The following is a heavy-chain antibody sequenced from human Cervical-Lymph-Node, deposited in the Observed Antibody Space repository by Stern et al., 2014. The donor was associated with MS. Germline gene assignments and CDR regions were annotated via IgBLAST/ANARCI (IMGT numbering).Heavy chain of an antibody. J-gene: IGHJ6*02. CDR3: AITCSGLDNPFHFYGMDV. Sequence: QMQLVQSGAEVKKPGSSVKISCKASGGTLNRNAFSWVRQAPGQGLEWMGGIIPISGKTAYAQKFQARVTLTADESTGTAYMGLKRLRSEDPAVFYCAITCSGLDNPFHFYGMDVWGQGTTVTVSS. CDR2: IIPISGKT. V-gene: IGHV1-69*01. CDR1: GGTLNRNA. D-gene: IGHD6-19*01.